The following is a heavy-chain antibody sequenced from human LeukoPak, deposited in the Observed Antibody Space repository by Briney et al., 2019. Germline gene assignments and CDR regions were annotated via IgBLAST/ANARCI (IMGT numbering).Heavy chain of an antibody. V-gene: IGHV1-2*02. Sequence: ASVKVSCKASGYTFTGYYMHWVRQAPGQGLEWMGWINPNSGGTNYAQKFQGRVTMTRDTSISTAYMELSRLRSDDTAVYYCASPGEYYYDSSGYYKYFQHWGQGTLVTVSS. J-gene: IGHJ1*01. CDR2: INPNSGGT. D-gene: IGHD3-22*01. CDR1: GYTFTGYY. CDR3: ASPGEYYYDSSGYYKYFQH.